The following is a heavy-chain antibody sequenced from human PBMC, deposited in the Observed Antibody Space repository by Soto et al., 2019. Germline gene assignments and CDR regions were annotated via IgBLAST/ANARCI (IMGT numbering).Heavy chain of an antibody. J-gene: IGHJ5*02. V-gene: IGHV1-69*12. CDR2: IIPIFGTA. CDR3: ARDRGPSSGYYPYWFDP. D-gene: IGHD3-22*01. CDR1: GGTFSSYA. Sequence: QVQLVQSGAEVKKPGSSVKVSCKASGGTFSSYAISWVRQAPGQGLEWMGEIIPIFGTANYAQKFQGRVTITAGESTSTAYMELSSLRSEDTAVDYCARDRGPSSGYYPYWFDPWGQGTLVTVSS.